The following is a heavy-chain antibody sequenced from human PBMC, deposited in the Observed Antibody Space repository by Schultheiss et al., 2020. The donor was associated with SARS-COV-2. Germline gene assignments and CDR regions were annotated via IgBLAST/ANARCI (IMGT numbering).Heavy chain of an antibody. Sequence: GGSLRLSCAASGFTFSSYGMHWVRQAPGKGLEWVGRIKSKTDGGTTDYAAPVKGRFTISRDDSKNTLYLQMNSLRAEDTAVYYCAKDPSGSGWMVYYYGMDVWGQGTTVTVSS. CDR3: AKDPSGSGWMVYYYGMDV. V-gene: IGHV3-15*01. D-gene: IGHD6-19*01. CDR2: IKSKTDGGTT. CDR1: GFTFSSYG. J-gene: IGHJ6*02.